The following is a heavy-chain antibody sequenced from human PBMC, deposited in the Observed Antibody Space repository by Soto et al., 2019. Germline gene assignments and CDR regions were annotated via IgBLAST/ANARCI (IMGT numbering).Heavy chain of an antibody. Sequence: SETLSLTCNVSRGSISSSSYYWGWIRQPPGKGLEWIGSIYYSGNTYYNPSLKSRVAISVDRPNNQFSLKVSSVTAADAAVYYCATLPMVRGVIGYFDYWGQGNLVTVS. CDR1: RGSISSSSYY. CDR2: IYYSGNT. J-gene: IGHJ4*02. CDR3: ATLPMVRGVIGYFDY. V-gene: IGHV4-39*01. D-gene: IGHD3-10*01.